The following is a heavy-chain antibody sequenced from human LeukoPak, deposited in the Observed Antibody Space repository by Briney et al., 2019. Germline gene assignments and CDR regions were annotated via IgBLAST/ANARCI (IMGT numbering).Heavy chain of an antibody. D-gene: IGHD5-12*01. J-gene: IGHJ5*02. CDR1: GGSIRSSSYY. Sequence: SETLSLTCSVSGGSIRSSSYYWAWIRQPPGKGLEWIATGHYSGSTFHNPSLKSRLTLSIDTSKNLFSLQVTSVTAADTAMYYCVRGQGAFGGYEWANWFDPWGQGTLVTVSS. CDR2: GHYSGST. CDR3: VRGQGAFGGYEWANWFDP. V-gene: IGHV4-39*02.